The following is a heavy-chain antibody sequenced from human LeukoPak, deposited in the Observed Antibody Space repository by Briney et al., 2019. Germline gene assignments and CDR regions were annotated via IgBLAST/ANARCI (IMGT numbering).Heavy chain of an antibody. CDR3: GRHVSGYASGIDY. CDR1: GGSISSSSYY. V-gene: IGHV4-39*01. J-gene: IGHJ4*02. D-gene: IGHD3-10*01. Sequence: SETLSLTCTVSGGSISSSSYYWGWVRQPPGKGLEWIGTIYFSGSTYYNPSLKSRVTISVDTSKNQFSLRLRSVTAADTAVYYCGRHVSGYASGIDYWGQGTLVTVSS. CDR2: IYFSGST.